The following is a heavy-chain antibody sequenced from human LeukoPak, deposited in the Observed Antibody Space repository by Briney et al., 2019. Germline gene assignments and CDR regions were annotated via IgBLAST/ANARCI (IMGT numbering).Heavy chain of an antibody. V-gene: IGHV1-8*01. CDR2: MNPNSGNT. J-gene: IGHJ5*02. Sequence: ASVKVSCKASGYTFTSYDINWVRQATGQGLEWMGWMNPNSGNTGYAQKFQGRVTMTRTTSISTAYMELSSLRSEDTAVYYCARVQTYYDFWSGPGRFDPWGQGTLVTVPS. CDR1: GYTFTSYD. D-gene: IGHD3-3*01. CDR3: ARVQTYYDFWSGPGRFDP.